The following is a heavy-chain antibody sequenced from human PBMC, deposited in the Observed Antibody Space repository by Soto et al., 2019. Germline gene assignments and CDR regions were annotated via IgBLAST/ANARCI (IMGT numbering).Heavy chain of an antibody. CDR3: APVGMTGTSVFNL. D-gene: IGHD1-7*01. CDR2: ITPDSRVT. J-gene: IGHJ4*02. V-gene: IGHV1-2*02. Sequence: GAPLKASCKAPGDTFDGYYLHGVRQAHGEGFEWMGWITPDSRVTNNALRFQDRVTMTSDTSISTAYMELASLRSDDTAIYLWAPVGMTGTSVFNLWGQGTLVPVSS. CDR1: GDTFDGYY.